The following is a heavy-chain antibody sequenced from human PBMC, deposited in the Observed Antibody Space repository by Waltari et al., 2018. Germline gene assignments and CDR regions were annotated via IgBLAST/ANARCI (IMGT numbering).Heavy chain of an antibody. CDR2: TYPCDTDT. D-gene: IGHD1-20*01. J-gene: IGHJ3*02. V-gene: IGHV5-51*01. CDR1: GFKFTSYW. CDR3: ARRGISGTAGDAFDI. Sequence: EVQLVQSGAEVKKPGESLKISCKGSGFKFTSYWIGWVRQMPGKGLEWMGVTYPCDTDTRYIPSFQGQVTMSADKSLSPAYLQWSSLKASDTAMYYCARRGISGTAGDAFDIWGQGTMVTVSS.